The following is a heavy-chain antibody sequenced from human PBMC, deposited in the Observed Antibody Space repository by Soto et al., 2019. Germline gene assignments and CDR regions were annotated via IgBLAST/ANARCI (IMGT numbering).Heavy chain of an antibody. CDR2: ISAYNGNT. V-gene: IGHV1-18*01. D-gene: IGHD5-12*01. J-gene: IGHJ4*02. CDR1: GYTFTSYG. Sequence: ASVKVSCKASGYTFTSYGISGVRQAPGQGLEWMGWISAYNGNTNYAQKLQGRFTMTTDTSTSTAYMELRSLRSDDTAVYYCAREGYGLGGSGYDYGYFDYLGQGNLVTVCS. CDR3: AREGYGLGGSGYDYGYFDY.